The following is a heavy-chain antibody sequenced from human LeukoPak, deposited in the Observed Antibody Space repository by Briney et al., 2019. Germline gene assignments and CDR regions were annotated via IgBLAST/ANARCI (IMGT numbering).Heavy chain of an antibody. J-gene: IGHJ4*02. CDR1: GYTFTSYG. CDR2: ISGYSGKT. Sequence: ASVKVSCKTSGYTFTSYGISWVRQAPGQGLEWMGWISGYSGKTNYAQKLQGRVTMTTDTSTSTVYMELRSLRYDDTAVYYCAMGYCSSTSCPLDYWGQGTLVTVSS. V-gene: IGHV1-18*01. CDR3: AMGYCSSTSCPLDY. D-gene: IGHD2-2*01.